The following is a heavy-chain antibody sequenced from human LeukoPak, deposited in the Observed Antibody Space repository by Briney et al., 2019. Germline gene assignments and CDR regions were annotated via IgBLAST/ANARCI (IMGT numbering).Heavy chain of an antibody. D-gene: IGHD3-10*01. CDR1: GFTFSSYA. CDR2: ISGSGGST. CDR3: TKDRPYSGGGVINY. J-gene: IGHJ4*02. Sequence: GGSLRLSCAASGFTFSSYAMSWVRQAPGKGLEWVSAISGSGGSTYYADSVKGRFTISRDNSKNTLYLQMNSLKTEDTAVYYCTKDRPYSGGGVINYWGQGTLVTVSS. V-gene: IGHV3-23*01.